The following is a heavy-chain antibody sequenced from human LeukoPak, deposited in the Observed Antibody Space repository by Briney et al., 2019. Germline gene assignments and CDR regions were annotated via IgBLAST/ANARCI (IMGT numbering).Heavy chain of an antibody. V-gene: IGHV3-30*02. Sequence: GGSLRLSCAASGFIFNNYGMHWVSQAPGKGLEWVAFIRYDGSNKYYADSVKGRFTISRDNSKNTLYLQMNSLRAEDTAVYYCAKEKELLWFGEEYYFDYWGQGTLVTVSS. D-gene: IGHD3-10*01. CDR3: AKEKELLWFGEEYYFDY. J-gene: IGHJ4*02. CDR1: GFIFNNYG. CDR2: IRYDGSNK.